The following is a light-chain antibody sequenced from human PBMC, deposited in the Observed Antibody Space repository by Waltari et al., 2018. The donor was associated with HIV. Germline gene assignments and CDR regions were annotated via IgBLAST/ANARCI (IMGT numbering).Light chain of an antibody. CDR2: DDS. V-gene: IGLV3-21*02. Sequence: SYVLTQPPSVSVAPGQTARITCGGNKIGSKSVHWYQQKTGQAPVLVVYDDSDRPSGIPERCSGSNSGNTATLTISRVEAGDEADYYCQVWDSSSDHVVFGGGTKLTVL. CDR3: QVWDSSSDHVV. J-gene: IGLJ2*01. CDR1: KIGSKS.